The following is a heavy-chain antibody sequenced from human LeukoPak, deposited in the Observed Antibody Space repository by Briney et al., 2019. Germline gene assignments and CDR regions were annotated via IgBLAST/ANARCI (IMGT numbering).Heavy chain of an antibody. Sequence: SETLSLTCTVSGGSISSYYWSWIRQPPGKGLEWIGSLYNSGNTNYNPSLNSRVMILVDTSKNQFSLKLSSVTAADMAIYYCAKEAQGCSITSCYFDSWGQGTLVTVSS. V-gene: IGHV4-4*08. D-gene: IGHD2-2*01. J-gene: IGHJ4*02. CDR2: LYNSGNT. CDR3: AKEAQGCSITSCYFDS. CDR1: GGSISSYY.